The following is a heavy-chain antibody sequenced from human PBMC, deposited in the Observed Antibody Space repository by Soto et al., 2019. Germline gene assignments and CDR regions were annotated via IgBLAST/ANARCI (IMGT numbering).Heavy chain of an antibody. CDR1: GFTFSTYG. D-gene: IGHD3-10*01. CDR3: ARDQTSGSGSYWDY. J-gene: IGHJ4*02. CDR2: ISYDGINK. Sequence: QVQLVESGGGVVQPGRSLRLSCAASGFTFSTYGMHWARQAPGEGLEWVAVISYDGINKYYVDSVKDRFTISRDNSKNTLYLQMNSLRGEDTAVYYCARDQTSGSGSYWDYWGQGTLVTVSS. V-gene: IGHV3-30*03.